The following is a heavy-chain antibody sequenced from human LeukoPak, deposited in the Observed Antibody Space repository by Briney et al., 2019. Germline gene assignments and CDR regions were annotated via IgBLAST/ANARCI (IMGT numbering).Heavy chain of an antibody. J-gene: IGHJ6*03. CDR1: GFTFGDYA. V-gene: IGHV3-49*03. Sequence: GSLRLSCTASGFTFGDYAMSWFRQAPGKGLEWVGFIRSKAYGGTTEYAASVKGRFTISRDDSKSIAYLQMNSLKTEDTAVYYCTRDGYGIAAAVGFDYYYYYMDVWGKGTTVTVSS. D-gene: IGHD6-13*01. CDR2: IRSKAYGGTT. CDR3: TRDGYGIAAAVGFDYYYYYMDV.